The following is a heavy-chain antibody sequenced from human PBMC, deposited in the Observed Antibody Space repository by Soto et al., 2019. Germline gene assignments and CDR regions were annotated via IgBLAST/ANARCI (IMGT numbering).Heavy chain of an antibody. D-gene: IGHD2-15*01. CDR1: GGSISSGGYY. Sequence: KPSETLSPTCTVSGGSISSGGYYWSWIRQHPGKGLEWIGYIYYSGSTYYNPSLKSRVTISVDTSKNQFSLKLSSVTAADTAVYYCARDCSGGSCYGGFGPWGQGTLVTVSS. CDR2: IYYSGST. CDR3: ARDCSGGSCYGGFGP. J-gene: IGHJ5*02. V-gene: IGHV4-31*03.